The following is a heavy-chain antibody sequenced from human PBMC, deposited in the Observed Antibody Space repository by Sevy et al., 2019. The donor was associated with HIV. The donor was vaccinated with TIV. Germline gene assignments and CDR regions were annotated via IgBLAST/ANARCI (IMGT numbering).Heavy chain of an antibody. CDR2: FDPEDGKT. V-gene: IGHV1-24*01. J-gene: IGHJ4*02. D-gene: IGHD3-22*01. CDR1: GYTLTGLS. Sequence: ASVKVSCKVSGYTLTGLSIHWVRQAPGKWLEWMATFDPEDGKTIYAQKFQVRVTMTEDTSTDTDYMELSSLSSGDTADYYCATTKDYYGSSGYPFDDWGQGTLVTVSS. CDR3: ATTKDYYGSSGYPFDD.